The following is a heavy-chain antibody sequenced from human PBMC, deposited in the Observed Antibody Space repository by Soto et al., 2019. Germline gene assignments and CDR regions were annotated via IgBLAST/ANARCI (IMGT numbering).Heavy chain of an antibody. D-gene: IGHD6-13*01. CDR2: IWNDGNKK. Sequence: QVQLVESGGGVVQPGRSLRLSCAASGFTFSSYGMHWVRQAPGKGLEWVAVIWNDGNKKYYADSVKGRFTISRDNSKNTLYLKMCSLRVEDTAVYHCARDQRQLETGFDHWGQGTLVTVSS. J-gene: IGHJ4*02. CDR1: GFTFSSYG. V-gene: IGHV3-33*01. CDR3: ARDQRQLETGFDH.